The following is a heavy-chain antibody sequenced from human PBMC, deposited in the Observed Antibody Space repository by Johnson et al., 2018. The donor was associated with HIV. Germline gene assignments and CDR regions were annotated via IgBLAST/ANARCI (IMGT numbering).Heavy chain of an antibody. D-gene: IGHD1-1*01. CDR3: ARGGNEIDAFHI. J-gene: IGHJ3*02. Sequence: QVQLVESGGGVVRPGRSLRLSCAASGFIFSNYPMHWVRQAPGKGLEWVAVISFDGSNKYYADSVKGRFTISRDNSKNTLYLQMNSLRAEDTTVYYCARGGNEIDAFHIWGQGTMVTVSS. CDR1: GFIFSNYP. V-gene: IGHV3-30*04. CDR2: ISFDGSNK.